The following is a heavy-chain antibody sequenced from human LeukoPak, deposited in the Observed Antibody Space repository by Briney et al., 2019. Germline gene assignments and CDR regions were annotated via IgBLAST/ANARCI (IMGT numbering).Heavy chain of an antibody. J-gene: IGHJ4*02. CDR1: GFTFRSYS. D-gene: IGHD6-6*01. CDR3: ARGIAARPGGY. V-gene: IGHV3-21*01. CDR2: ISSSSSYI. Sequence: GGSLRLSCAASGFTFRSYSMNWVRQAPGKGLEWVSSISSSSSYIYYADSVKGRFTISRDNAKNSLYLQMNSLRAEDTAVYYCARGIAARPGGYWGQGTLVTVSS.